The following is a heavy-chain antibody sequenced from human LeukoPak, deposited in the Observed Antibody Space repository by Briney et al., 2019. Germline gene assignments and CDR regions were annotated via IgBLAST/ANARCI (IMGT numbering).Heavy chain of an antibody. CDR3: ARGRTYYYDSSGSDAFDI. V-gene: IGHV4-61*02. J-gene: IGHJ3*02. D-gene: IGHD3-22*01. Sequence: SETLSLTCTVSGGSISNLDYYWTWIRQPAGKRLEWIGRIYTSGGTNYNPSLKSRVTISVDRSKNQFSLKLSSVTAADTAVYYCARGRTYYYDSSGSDAFDIWGQGTMVTVSS. CDR2: IYTSGGT. CDR1: GGSISNLDYY.